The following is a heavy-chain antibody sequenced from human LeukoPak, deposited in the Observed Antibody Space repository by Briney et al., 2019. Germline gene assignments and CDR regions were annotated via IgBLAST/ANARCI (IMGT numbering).Heavy chain of an antibody. CDR2: TYYRSKLYN. V-gene: IGHV6-1*01. CDR1: GDSISSNSAA. D-gene: IGHD2-2*02. CDR3: ARVGGYCSSTSCYTD. Sequence: PSQTLSLTCALSGDSISSNSAAWNWIRQSPSRGLEWLGRTYYRSKLYNDYAVSVKSRITINPDTSKNQFSLQLNSVTPEDTAVYYCARVGGYCSSTSCYTDWGQGTLVTVSS. J-gene: IGHJ1*01.